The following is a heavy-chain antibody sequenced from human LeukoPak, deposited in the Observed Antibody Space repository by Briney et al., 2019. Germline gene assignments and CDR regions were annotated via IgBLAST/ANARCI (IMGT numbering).Heavy chain of an antibody. V-gene: IGHV5-10-1*01. CDR1: GYNFTAYW. J-gene: IGHJ4*02. Sequence: GESLKISCKGSGYNFTAYWISWVRQMPRKGLEWMGGIDASDSYTNYRPPFQGHVIISTDKSITTAYLQWSSLKASDTAMYYCARLRDGSLDFWGQGTLVSVSS. CDR3: ARLRDGSLDF. CDR2: IDASDSYT.